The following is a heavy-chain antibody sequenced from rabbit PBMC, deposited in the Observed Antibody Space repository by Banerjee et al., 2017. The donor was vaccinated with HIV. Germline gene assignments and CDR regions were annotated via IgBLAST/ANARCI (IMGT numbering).Heavy chain of an antibody. CDR2: IAGSSSGFT. Sequence: QSLEESGGGLVQPEGSLTLTCKASRFSFSSSDYICWVRQAPGKGLEWISCIAGSSSGFTYSATWATGRFTISKTSSTTVTLQMTSLTVADTATYFCARGTYGYDDYGDLYYAAMDLWGQGTLVTVS. J-gene: IGHJ6*01. CDR1: RFSFSSSDY. CDR3: ARGTYGYDDYGDLYYAAMDL. V-gene: IGHV1S40*01. D-gene: IGHD2-1*01.